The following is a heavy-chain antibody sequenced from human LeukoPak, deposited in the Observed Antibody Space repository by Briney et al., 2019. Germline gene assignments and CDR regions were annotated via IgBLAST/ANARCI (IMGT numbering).Heavy chain of an antibody. CDR1: GFTFSSYA. J-gene: IGHJ4*02. D-gene: IGHD1-1*01. CDR3: AKDPTELGILPMDY. Sequence: GGSLRLSCAASGFTFSSYAMTWVRQAPGKGLEWVSSISGSGGSTFYADSVKGRFTISRDNSKNTLYLQINSLRTEGTAVYYCAKDPTELGILPMDYWGQGTLVTVSS. V-gene: IGHV3-23*01. CDR2: ISGSGGST.